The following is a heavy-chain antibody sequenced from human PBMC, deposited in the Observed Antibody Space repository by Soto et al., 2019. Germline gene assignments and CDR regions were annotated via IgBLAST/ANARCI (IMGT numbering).Heavy chain of an antibody. Sequence: GGSLRLSCAASGFTFISYSMTWVRQAPGKGLEWASIIRGDALTTFYGDSVKGRFTISRDNSKNTLYLQMNSLRAEDTAVYYCTKRVVGGPFSHWGQGTLVTVSS. V-gene: IGHV3-23*01. CDR1: GFTFISYS. CDR2: IRGDALTT. CDR3: TKRVVGGPFSH. D-gene: IGHD3-10*01. J-gene: IGHJ1*01.